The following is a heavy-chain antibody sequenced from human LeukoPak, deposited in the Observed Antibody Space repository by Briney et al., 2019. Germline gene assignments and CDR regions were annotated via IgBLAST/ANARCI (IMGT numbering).Heavy chain of an antibody. J-gene: IGHJ4*02. CDR2: IYYSGST. D-gene: IGHD3-22*01. CDR1: GGSISSGGYY. Sequence: SETLSLTCTVSGGSISSGGYYWSWIRQHPGKGLEWIGYIYYSGSTYYNPSLKSRVTISVDTSKNQFSLKLSSVTAADTAVYYCARSGVYYDSSGSISFDYWRQGTLVTVSS. CDR3: ARSGVYYDSSGSISFDY. V-gene: IGHV4-31*03.